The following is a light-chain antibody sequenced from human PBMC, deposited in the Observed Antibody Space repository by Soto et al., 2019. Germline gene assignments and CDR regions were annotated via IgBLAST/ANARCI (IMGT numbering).Light chain of an antibody. CDR2: DVS. J-gene: IGLJ1*01. CDR1: SSDIGGYNF. CDR3: SSYTGTYIV. V-gene: IGLV2-8*01. Sequence: QSVLTQPPSSSGSPGQSVTISCTGTSSDIGGYNFVSWYQQHPGKAPKLMIYDVSQRPSGVPDRFSGSKSGNTASLTVSGLQAEDEADYYSSSYTGTYIVFGTGTKVTVL.